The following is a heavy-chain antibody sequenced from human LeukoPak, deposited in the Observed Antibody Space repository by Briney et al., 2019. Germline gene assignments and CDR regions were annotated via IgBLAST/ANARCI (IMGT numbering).Heavy chain of an antibody. J-gene: IGHJ5*02. CDR2: MFHSGST. V-gene: IGHV4-38-2*02. Sequence: SETLSLTCTVSGYSLSSGFYWGWIRQPPGKGLEWIATMFHSGSTYYNPTLESRVTISMDTSKNQFSLRLISVTAADTALYYCARFGTRDNCCHPGVDTWGQGTPVTVSS. D-gene: IGHD1-1*01. CDR1: GYSLSSGFY. CDR3: ARFGTRDNCCHPGVDT.